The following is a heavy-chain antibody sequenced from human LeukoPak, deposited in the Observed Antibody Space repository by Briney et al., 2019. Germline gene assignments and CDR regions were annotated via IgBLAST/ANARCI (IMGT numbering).Heavy chain of an antibody. J-gene: IGHJ6*03. Sequence: PSETLSLTCAVYGGSFSGYYWSWIRQPPGKGLEWIGEINHSGSTNYNPSLKSRVTISVDTSRNQFSLKLSSVTAADTAVYYCARVGGSGSGWTYYYYYYMDVWGKGTTVTVSS. CDR1: GGSFSGYY. D-gene: IGHD6-19*01. CDR3: ARVGGSGSGWTYYYYYYMDV. V-gene: IGHV4-34*01. CDR2: INHSGST.